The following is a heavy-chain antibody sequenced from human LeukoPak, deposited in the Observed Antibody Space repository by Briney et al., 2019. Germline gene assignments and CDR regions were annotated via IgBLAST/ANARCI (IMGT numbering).Heavy chain of an antibody. CDR3: ARVVWSGYYFDY. CDR2: IYSGGST. CDR1: GFTVSSNY. V-gene: IGHV3-53*01. J-gene: IGHJ4*02. Sequence: GGSLRLSCAASGFTVSSNYMSWVRQAPGKGLEWVSVIYSGGSTYYADSVKGRFTISRDNSKNTLYLQMNSLRAEDTAVYYCARVVWSGYYFDYWGQGTLVTVSS. D-gene: IGHD3-3*01.